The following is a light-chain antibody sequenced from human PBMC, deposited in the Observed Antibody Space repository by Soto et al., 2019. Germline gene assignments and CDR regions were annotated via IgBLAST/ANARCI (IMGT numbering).Light chain of an antibody. J-gene: IGLJ3*02. Sequence: QSVLTQPPSASGTPGQRVTISCSGSSSNIGSNTVNWYQQLPGTAPKLLIYSSNQRPSGVPDRFSGSKSGTSASLAISGLQSDDEGDYYCAAWDDSLSGIWVFGGGTKVTV. CDR3: AAWDDSLSGIWV. CDR2: SSN. CDR1: SSNIGSNT. V-gene: IGLV1-44*01.